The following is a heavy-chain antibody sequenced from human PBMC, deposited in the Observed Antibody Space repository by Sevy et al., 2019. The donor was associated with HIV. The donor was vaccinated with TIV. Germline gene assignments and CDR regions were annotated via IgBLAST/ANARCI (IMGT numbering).Heavy chain of an antibody. J-gene: IGHJ4*02. CDR1: GFSFSNYN. Sequence: GGSLRLSCAAPGFSFSNYNMNWVRQAPGKGLEWVSSITGSSDYIYYADSVKGRFTISRDNAKNSLYLRMNSLKTEDTAVYYCAKWDADRRWYFDYWGQGILVTVSS. V-gene: IGHV3-21*06. D-gene: IGHD1-26*01. CDR3: AKWDADRRWYFDY. CDR2: ITGSSDYI.